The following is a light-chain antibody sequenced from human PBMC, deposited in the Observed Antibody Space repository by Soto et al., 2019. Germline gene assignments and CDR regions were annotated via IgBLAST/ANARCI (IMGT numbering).Light chain of an antibody. CDR1: SSDVGGYKY. CDR2: EVS. V-gene: IGLV2-8*01. J-gene: IGLJ2*01. CDR3: ISYAGSNNFRI. Sequence: QSALTQPPSASGSPGQSVTISCTGTSSDVGGYKYVSWYQQHPGKAPKLMIYEVSKRPSGVPDRFSGSKSGNTASLTVSGHQAEDEAEYYCISYAGSNNFRICGGGTKLTVL.